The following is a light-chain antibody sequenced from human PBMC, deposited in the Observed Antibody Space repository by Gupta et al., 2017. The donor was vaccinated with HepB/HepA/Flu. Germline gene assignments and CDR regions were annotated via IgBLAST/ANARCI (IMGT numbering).Light chain of an antibody. CDR2: GAS. J-gene: IGKJ5*01. V-gene: IGKV3-11*01. CDR1: LSSSKF. Sequence: EILLTQSPSTLSLSPGGRATLSFRATLSSSKFFAWYQQKPGQPPRLLIYGASNRATGIPARFSGSGSGTYFTLTSSSLQPEDSAVYYCQQGSHWPTFGQGTRLEIK. CDR3: QQGSHWPT.